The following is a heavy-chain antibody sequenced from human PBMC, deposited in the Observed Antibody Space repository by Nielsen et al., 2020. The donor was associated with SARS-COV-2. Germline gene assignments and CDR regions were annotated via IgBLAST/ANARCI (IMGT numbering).Heavy chain of an antibody. CDR1: GPSFVNYY. V-gene: IGHV4-34*01. CDR3: ARVRITIFGVVSP. Sequence: SETLSLTCAVYGPSFVNYYCSWIRQTPGRGLEWIGEVRHSGSVNYNPSLKSRVTISVDTSKNQFSLKLSSVTAADTAVYYCARVRITIFGVVSPWGQGTLVTVSS. J-gene: IGHJ5*02. CDR2: VRHSGSV. D-gene: IGHD3-3*01.